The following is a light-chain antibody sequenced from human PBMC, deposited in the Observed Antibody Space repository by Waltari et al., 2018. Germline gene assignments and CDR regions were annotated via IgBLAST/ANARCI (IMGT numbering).Light chain of an antibody. V-gene: IGLV2-14*03. Sequence: QSALTQPASVSGSPGQSIPISCIGTSSDVGGSDYVPWYQQHPGKPPKLMIYDVTNRPSGVSDRFSGSKSGNTASLTISGLQAEDEADYYCSSFTSSSTLVFGGGTELTVL. CDR2: DVT. J-gene: IGLJ2*01. CDR3: SSFTSSSTLV. CDR1: SSDVGGSDY.